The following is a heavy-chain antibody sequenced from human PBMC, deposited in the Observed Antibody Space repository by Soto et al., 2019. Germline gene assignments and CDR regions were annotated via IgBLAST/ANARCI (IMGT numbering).Heavy chain of an antibody. J-gene: IGHJ6*02. CDR1: GYTFTSYA. V-gene: IGHV1-3*01. CDR2: INAGNGNT. Sequence: GASVKVSCKASGYTFTSYAMHWVRQAPGQRLEWMGWINAGNGNTKYSQKFQGRVTITRDTSASTAYMELSSLRSEDTAVYYCAGDKKTVTLNYYYYGMDVWGQGTTVTVSS. CDR3: AGDKKTVTLNYYYYGMDV. D-gene: IGHD4-4*01.